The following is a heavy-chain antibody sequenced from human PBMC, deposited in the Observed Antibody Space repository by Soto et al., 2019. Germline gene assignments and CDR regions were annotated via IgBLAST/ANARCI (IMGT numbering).Heavy chain of an antibody. CDR2: IKSKTDGGTT. CDR1: GFTFSNAW. Sequence: GGSLRLSCAASGFTFSNAWMSWVRQAPGKGLEWVGRIKSKTDGGTTDYAAPVKGRFTISRDDSKNTPYLQMNSLKTEDTAVYYCTTASAPYCSSTSCYDAFDIWGQGTMVTVSS. CDR3: TTASAPYCSSTSCYDAFDI. J-gene: IGHJ3*02. V-gene: IGHV3-15*01. D-gene: IGHD2-2*01.